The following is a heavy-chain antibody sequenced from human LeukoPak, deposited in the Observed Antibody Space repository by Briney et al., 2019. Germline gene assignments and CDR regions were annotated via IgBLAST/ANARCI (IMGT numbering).Heavy chain of an antibody. J-gene: IGHJ4*02. V-gene: IGHV3-48*01. D-gene: IGHD6-19*01. CDR2: ISSSSSTI. CDR3: ARAGSSGWHEFDY. CDR1: GFTFSSYS. Sequence: PGGSLRLSCAASGFTFSSYSMNWVRQAPGKGLEWVSYISSSSSTIYYADSVKGRLTISRDNSKNTLYLQMNSLRAEDTAVYYCARAGSSGWHEFDYWGQGTLVTVSS.